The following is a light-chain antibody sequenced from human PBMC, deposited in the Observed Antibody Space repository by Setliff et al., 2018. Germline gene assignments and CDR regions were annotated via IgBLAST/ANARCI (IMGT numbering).Light chain of an antibody. CDR3: CSYAASYNPYV. Sequence: QSALAQPPSASGSPGQSLTISCTGTSRDIGAYNSVSWYQQHLGKAPKLLIYEVTKRPSGVPDRFSGSKSGNTASLTVSGLQADDEADYFCCSYAASYNPYVFGSGTKVTVL. V-gene: IGLV2-8*01. J-gene: IGLJ1*01. CDR2: EVT. CDR1: SRDIGAYNS.